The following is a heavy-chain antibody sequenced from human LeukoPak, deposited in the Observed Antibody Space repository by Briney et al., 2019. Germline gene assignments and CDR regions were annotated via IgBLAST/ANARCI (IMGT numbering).Heavy chain of an antibody. D-gene: IGHD3-22*01. V-gene: IGHV4-34*01. Sequence: SETLSLTCAVYGGSFSGYYWSWIRQPPGKGLEWIGEINHSGSTNYNPSLKSRVTISLDTSKNQFSLKLSSVTAADTAVYYCARGHHPSMIVVVTPVYSFDYWGQGTLVTVSS. CDR1: GGSFSGYY. CDR3: ARGHHPSMIVVVTPVYSFDY. CDR2: INHSGST. J-gene: IGHJ4*02.